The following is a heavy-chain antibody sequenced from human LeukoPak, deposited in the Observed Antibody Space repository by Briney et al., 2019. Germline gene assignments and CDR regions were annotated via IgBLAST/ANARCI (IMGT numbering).Heavy chain of an antibody. Sequence: ASVKVSFKASGYTFTSYAMHCVSQAPGQRLKWIGWFKVGNGNRKYSQKCQGRVTSTRVASASTAYMELSSLRSEGTAVYYCARGSRVTMVRGVITPDDYWGQGTLVTVSS. CDR3: ARGSRVTMVRGVITPDDY. V-gene: IGHV1-3*01. CDR1: GYTFTSYA. D-gene: IGHD3-10*01. J-gene: IGHJ4*02. CDR2: FKVGNGNR.